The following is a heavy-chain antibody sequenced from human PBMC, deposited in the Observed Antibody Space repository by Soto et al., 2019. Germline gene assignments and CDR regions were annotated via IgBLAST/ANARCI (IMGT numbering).Heavy chain of an antibody. V-gene: IGHV1-18*01. Sequence: ASVKVSCKASGYTFTSYGISCVRQAPGQGREWMGGISAYNGNTNYAQKLQGRVTMTTDTSTSTAYMELRSLRSDDTAVYYCARDILTGSDWFDPWGQGTLVTAPQ. CDR1: GYTFTSYG. CDR3: ARDILTGSDWFDP. J-gene: IGHJ5*02. D-gene: IGHD3-9*01. CDR2: ISAYNGNT.